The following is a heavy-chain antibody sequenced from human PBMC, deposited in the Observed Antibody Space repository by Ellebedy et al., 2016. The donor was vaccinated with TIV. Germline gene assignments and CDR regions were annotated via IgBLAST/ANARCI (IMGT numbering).Heavy chain of an antibody. V-gene: IGHV3-74*01. Sequence: GGSLRLXCAASGFAFGHYWMHWVRQAPGKGLVWVSRLSSDHKVAGYADSVKGRFTISRDNAKSSLFLQMNNLRVEDTAVYYCAAQYYDLSYIDYWGQGSPVTVS. CDR3: AAQYYDLSYIDY. D-gene: IGHD3-22*01. J-gene: IGHJ4*02. CDR1: GFAFGHYW. CDR2: LSSDHKVA.